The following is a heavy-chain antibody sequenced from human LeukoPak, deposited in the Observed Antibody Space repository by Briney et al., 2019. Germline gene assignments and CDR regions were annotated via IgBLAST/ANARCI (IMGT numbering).Heavy chain of an antibody. J-gene: IGHJ6*02. CDR2: ISSSGTRI. V-gene: IGHV3-48*03. CDR1: GFTFSSYE. D-gene: IGHD1-14*01. CDR3: ARENPPVSYGMDV. Sequence: PGGSLRLSCAASGFTFSSYEMNWVRQAPGKGLEWVSYISSSGTRIYYADSVKGRFTISRDNAKNSLYLQMNSLRAEDTAVYYCARENPPVSYGMDVWGQGTTVTVSS.